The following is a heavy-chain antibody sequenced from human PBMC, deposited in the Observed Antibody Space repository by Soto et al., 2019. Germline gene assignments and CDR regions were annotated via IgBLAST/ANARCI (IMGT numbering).Heavy chain of an antibody. D-gene: IGHD6-19*01. CDR1: GFTFSSYW. CDR2: IKSDGSYT. CDR3: ASEPQIMTGYTSGTPAGY. V-gene: IGHV3-74*01. J-gene: IGHJ4*02. Sequence: EVQLVESGGGLVQPGGSLRLSCAASGFTFSSYWMHWVRQAPGKGLVWVSRIKSDGSYTNYAGSVKGRFTISRDNAKNTLYLQMNSLTTEDTAVYYCASEPQIMTGYTSGTPAGYWGQGTLVTVSS.